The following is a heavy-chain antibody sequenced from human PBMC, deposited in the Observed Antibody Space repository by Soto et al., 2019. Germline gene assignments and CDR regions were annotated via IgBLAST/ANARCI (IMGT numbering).Heavy chain of an antibody. J-gene: IGHJ4*02. CDR2: ISAYNGNT. D-gene: IGHD3-22*01. Sequence: ASVKVSCKASGYTFTSYGISWVRQAPGQGLEWMGWISAYNGNTNYAQKLQGRVTMTTDTSTSTAYMELRSLRSDDTAVYYCARVLGYYDSSGYFDYWGQGTLVTVSS. CDR1: GYTFTSYG. CDR3: ARVLGYYDSSGYFDY. V-gene: IGHV1-18*01.